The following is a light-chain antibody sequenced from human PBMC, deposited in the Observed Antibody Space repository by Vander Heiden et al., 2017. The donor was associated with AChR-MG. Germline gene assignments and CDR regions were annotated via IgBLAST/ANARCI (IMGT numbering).Light chain of an antibody. CDR1: QNVNRN. Sequence: EIVMTQSPATLSVSPGDRATLSCRASQNVNRNLAWYQQRPGQAPRLLVHGASVRATGIPVRFSGSGSGTEFTLTISSLQSEDFAVYYCHQYNNGPPVYTFGQGTKLEIK. CDR3: HQYNNGPPVYT. CDR2: GAS. V-gene: IGKV3-15*01. J-gene: IGKJ2*01.